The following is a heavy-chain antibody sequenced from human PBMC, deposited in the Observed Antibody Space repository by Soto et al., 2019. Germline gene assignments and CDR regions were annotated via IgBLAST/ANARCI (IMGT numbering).Heavy chain of an antibody. CDR2: MNPNTGST. Sequence: QVQLVQSGAEVKKPGATVKVSCEASGYTFNTYDIEWVRLATGQGLEWMGSMNPNTGSTDYAQKFQGRVTMTMTTSISTAYLELSSLRSDDTAIYYCARTMGGIAAAGSDFWGQGTLVTVSA. CDR1: GYTFNTYD. CDR3: ARTMGGIAAAGSDF. V-gene: IGHV1-8*01. J-gene: IGHJ4*02. D-gene: IGHD6-13*01.